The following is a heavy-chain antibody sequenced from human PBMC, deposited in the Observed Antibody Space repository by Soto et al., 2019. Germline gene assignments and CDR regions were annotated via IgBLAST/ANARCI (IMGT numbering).Heavy chain of an antibody. CDR2: IWYDGSNK. D-gene: IGHD6-19*01. Sequence: QVQLVESGGGVVQPGRSLRLSCAASGFTFSSYGMHWVRQAPGKGLAWVAVIWYDGSNKYYADSVKGRFTISRDNSKNTRYMQTNRLRAEDTAAYYCERDSEQWPPGYYGMDVWGQGTTVTVSS. CDR1: GFTFSSYG. J-gene: IGHJ6*02. V-gene: IGHV3-33*01. CDR3: ERDSEQWPPGYYGMDV.